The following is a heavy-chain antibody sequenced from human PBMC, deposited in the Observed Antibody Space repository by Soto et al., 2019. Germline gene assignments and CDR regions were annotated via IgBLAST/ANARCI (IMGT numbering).Heavy chain of an antibody. CDR1: GYSFTSNY. CDR2: INPSGGST. CDR3: ARGGKLGSGWYPLDY. D-gene: IGHD6-19*01. J-gene: IGHJ4*02. Sequence: ASVKVSCKTXGYSFTSNYMHLLRQSPGQGLEWMAVINPSGGSTSYPQRFQDRVTMTRDTSTSTVYMDLSSLTSEDAAVYYCARGGKLGSGWYPLDYWGQGTLVTVSS. V-gene: IGHV1-46*01.